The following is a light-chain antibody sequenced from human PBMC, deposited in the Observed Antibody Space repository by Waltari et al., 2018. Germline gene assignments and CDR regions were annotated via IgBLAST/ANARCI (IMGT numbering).Light chain of an antibody. Sequence: DIVMTQSPDSLAVSLGERATIHCRSSQSVLSSSNNKNYVAWYQKKPGQPPKLLISWASARQDGVPDRCSGSWSGTDFTLTISSLQAEDVAVYHCQQHYSTPTFAQGTRLEIK. CDR1: QSVLSSSNNKNY. CDR3: QQHYSTPT. V-gene: IGKV4-1*01. J-gene: IGKJ5*01. CDR2: WAS.